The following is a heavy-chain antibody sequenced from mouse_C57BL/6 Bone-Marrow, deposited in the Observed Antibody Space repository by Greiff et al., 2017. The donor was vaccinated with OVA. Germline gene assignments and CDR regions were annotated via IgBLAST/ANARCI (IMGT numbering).Heavy chain of an antibody. Sequence: EVQRVESGGDLVKPGGSLKLSCAASGFTFSSYGMSWVRQTPDKRLEWVATISSGGSYTYYPDSVKGRFTISRDNAKNTLYLQMSSLKSEDTAMYYCARGDSNYPHYFDYWGQGTTLTVSS. J-gene: IGHJ2*01. CDR1: GFTFSSYG. CDR3: ARGDSNYPHYFDY. V-gene: IGHV5-6*01. D-gene: IGHD2-5*01. CDR2: ISSGGSYT.